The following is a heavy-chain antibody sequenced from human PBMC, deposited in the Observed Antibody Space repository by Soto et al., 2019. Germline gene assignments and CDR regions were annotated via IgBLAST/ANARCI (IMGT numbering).Heavy chain of an antibody. CDR2: IWYDGSNK. J-gene: IGHJ6*02. CDR3: AREWEYCXGGSCYQANYYGMDV. Sequence: GGSQRLSCAASGFNFSSYGMHWVRQAPGKGLEWVAVIWYDGSNKYYADSVKGRFTISRDNSKNTLYLQMNSLRAEDTAVYYCAREWEYCXGGSCYQANYYGMDVWGQGTTVTVSS. CDR1: GFNFSSYG. V-gene: IGHV3-33*01. D-gene: IGHD2-15*01.